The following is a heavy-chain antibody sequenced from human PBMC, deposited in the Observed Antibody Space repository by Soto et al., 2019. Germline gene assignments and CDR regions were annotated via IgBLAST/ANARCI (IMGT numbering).Heavy chain of an antibody. V-gene: IGHV4-39*07. CDR2: IYYSGST. Sequence: SETLSLTCTVSGGSISSSSYYWGWIRQPPGKGLEWIGSIYYSGSTYYNPSLKSRVTISVDTSKNQFSLKLSSVTAAVTAVYYCARRSLLSGWYYFDYWGQGTLVTVSS. J-gene: IGHJ4*02. CDR3: ARRSLLSGWYYFDY. D-gene: IGHD6-19*01. CDR1: GGSISSSSYY.